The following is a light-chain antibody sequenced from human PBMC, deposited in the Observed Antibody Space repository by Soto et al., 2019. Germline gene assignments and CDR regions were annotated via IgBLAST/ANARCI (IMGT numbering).Light chain of an antibody. CDR2: EVT. Sequence: QSALTQPASVSGSPGQSITISCTGTSSDVGSYDLVSWYQQHPGKAPRLIIYEVTKRPSGVSNRFSGSKSGSTASLTFSGLQAEDEAHYFCCSYAGVSTFVFGTGTKLTVL. CDR1: SSDVGSYDL. V-gene: IGLV2-23*02. J-gene: IGLJ1*01. CDR3: CSYAGVSTFV.